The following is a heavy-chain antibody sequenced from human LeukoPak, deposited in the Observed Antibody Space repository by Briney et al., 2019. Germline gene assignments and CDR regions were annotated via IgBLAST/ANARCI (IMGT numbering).Heavy chain of an antibody. Sequence: GGSLRLSCAASGFTFSSYAMHWVRQAPGKGLEWVAVISYDGSNKYYADSVKGRFTISRDNSKNTLYLQMNSLRAEDTAVYYCARQYRPYYDSSGYVDYWGQGTLVTVSS. D-gene: IGHD3-22*01. J-gene: IGHJ4*02. CDR1: GFTFSSYA. CDR3: ARQYRPYYDSSGYVDY. CDR2: ISYDGSNK. V-gene: IGHV3-30-3*01.